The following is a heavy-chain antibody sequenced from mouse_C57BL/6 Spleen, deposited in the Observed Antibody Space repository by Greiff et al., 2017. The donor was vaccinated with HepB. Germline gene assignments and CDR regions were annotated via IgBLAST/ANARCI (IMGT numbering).Heavy chain of an antibody. CDR1: GFSLTSYG. Sequence: VKLMESGPGLVQPSQSLSITCTVSGFSLTSYGVHWVRQSPGKGLEWLGVIWSGGSTDYNAAFISRLSISKDNSKSQVFFKMNSLQADDTAIYYCARNSFYSNYGWFAYWGQGTLVTVSA. CDR2: IWSGGST. V-gene: IGHV2-2*01. J-gene: IGHJ3*01. CDR3: ARNSFYSNYGWFAY. D-gene: IGHD2-5*01.